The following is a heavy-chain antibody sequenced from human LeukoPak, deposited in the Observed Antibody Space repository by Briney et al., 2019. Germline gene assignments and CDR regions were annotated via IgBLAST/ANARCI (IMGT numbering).Heavy chain of an antibody. V-gene: IGHV3-74*03. CDR3: VRGGFNGN. D-gene: IGHD2-8*01. Sequence: PGGSLRLSCIASGFTFSSDRMHWVRQVPGKGLVWVSRIETDGTGAVYADAVEGRFTISRDNAKNMLYLQMSSLRAEDTALYYCVRGGFNGNWGQGTLVTVSS. J-gene: IGHJ4*02. CDR2: IETDGTGA. CDR1: GFTFSSDR.